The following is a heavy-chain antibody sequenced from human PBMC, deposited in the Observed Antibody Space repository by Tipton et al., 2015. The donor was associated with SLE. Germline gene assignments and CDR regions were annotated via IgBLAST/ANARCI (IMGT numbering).Heavy chain of an antibody. CDR3: ARTSLGFNFWTGSPFDP. V-gene: IGHV4-59*01. J-gene: IGHJ5*02. Sequence: LRLSCTVSGGSISSYYWSWIRQPPGKGLEWIGNIYYRGTTNYNPSLKSRVTISVDTSKNQFSLKLNSVTAADTAVYYCARTSLGFNFWTGSPFDPWGQGTPVTVSS. CDR2: IYYRGTT. CDR1: GGSISSYY. D-gene: IGHD3/OR15-3a*01.